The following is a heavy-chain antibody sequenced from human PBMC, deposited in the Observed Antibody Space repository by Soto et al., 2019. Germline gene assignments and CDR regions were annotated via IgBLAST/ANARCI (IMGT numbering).Heavy chain of an antibody. Sequence: PGESLKISCKGSGYSFTSYWIGWVRQMPGKGLEWMGIIYPGDSDTRYSPSFQGQVTISADKSISTAYLQWSSLKASDTAMYYCARQMSCSSTSCYGEPRYYYCYGMDVWGQGTKVTVSS. V-gene: IGHV5-51*01. CDR1: GYSFTSYW. D-gene: IGHD2-2*01. J-gene: IGHJ6*02. CDR2: IYPGDSDT. CDR3: ARQMSCSSTSCYGEPRYYYCYGMDV.